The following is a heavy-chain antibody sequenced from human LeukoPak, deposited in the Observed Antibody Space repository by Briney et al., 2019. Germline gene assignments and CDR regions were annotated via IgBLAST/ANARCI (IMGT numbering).Heavy chain of an antibody. V-gene: IGHV3-64*01. CDR1: GFTFSSYT. CDR3: ARERIVGPTGEYYFDY. Sequence: PGGSLRLSCAASGFTFSSYTIHWVRQAPGKGLEHVSFITSNGGSTYYTTSVKGRFTISRDNSKNTLYLHMGSLRAEDMAVYYCARERIVGPTGEYYFDYWGQGTLVTVSS. D-gene: IGHD1-26*01. CDR2: ITSNGGST. J-gene: IGHJ4*02.